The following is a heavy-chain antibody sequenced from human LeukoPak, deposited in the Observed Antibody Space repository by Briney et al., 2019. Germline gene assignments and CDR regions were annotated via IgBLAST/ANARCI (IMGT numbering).Heavy chain of an antibody. CDR1: GFTFSNAW. CDR2: IKSKTDGGTT. J-gene: IGHJ4*02. CDR3: TTDVVNWNDGGNDY. D-gene: IGHD1-1*01. Sequence: GGSLRLSCAASGFTFSNAWMSWVRQAPGKGLEWVGRIKSKTDGGTTDYAAPVKGRFTISRDDSKNTLYLQMNSLKTEDTAVYYCTTDVVNWNDGGNDYWGQGTLVTVSS. V-gene: IGHV3-15*01.